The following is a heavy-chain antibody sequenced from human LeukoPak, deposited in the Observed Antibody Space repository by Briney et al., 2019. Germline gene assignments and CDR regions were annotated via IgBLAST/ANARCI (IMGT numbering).Heavy chain of an antibody. D-gene: IGHD2-21*02. V-gene: IGHV3-11*04. J-gene: IGHJ4*02. CDR1: GFTFSDYY. Sequence: GGSLRLSCAASGFTFSDYYMSWIRQAPGKGLEWVSYISSSSSTIYYADSVKGRFTISRDNAKNSLYLQMNSLRDEDTAVYYCARDKYAHIVVVTANDYWGQGTLVTVSS. CDR3: ARDKYAHIVVVTANDY. CDR2: ISSSSSTI.